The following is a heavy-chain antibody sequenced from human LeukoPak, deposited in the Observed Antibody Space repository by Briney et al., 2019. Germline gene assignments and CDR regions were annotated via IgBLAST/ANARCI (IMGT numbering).Heavy chain of an antibody. V-gene: IGHV3-30*18. Sequence: GGSLRLSCAASGFTFSSYGMHWVRQAPGKGLEWVAVISYDGSNKYYADSVKGRFTISRDNSKNTLYLQMNSLRAEDTAVYYCAKESSGSYDYYFDYWGQGTLVTVSS. D-gene: IGHD1-26*01. CDR3: AKESSGSYDYYFDY. CDR1: GFTFSSYG. CDR2: ISYDGSNK. J-gene: IGHJ4*02.